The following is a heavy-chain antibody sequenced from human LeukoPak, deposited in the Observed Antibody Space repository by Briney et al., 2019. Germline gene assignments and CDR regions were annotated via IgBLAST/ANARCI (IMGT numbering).Heavy chain of an antibody. CDR2: IRYDGSNK. J-gene: IGHJ4*02. CDR3: AKTTYYYDSSGYPDY. V-gene: IGHV3-30*02. Sequence: GGSLRLSCAASGFTFSSYGMHWVRQAPGKGLEWVAFIRYDGSNKYYADSVKGRFTISRDNSKNTLYPQMNSLRAEDTAVYYCAKTTYYYDSSGYPDYWGQGTLVTVSS. D-gene: IGHD3-22*01. CDR1: GFTFSSYG.